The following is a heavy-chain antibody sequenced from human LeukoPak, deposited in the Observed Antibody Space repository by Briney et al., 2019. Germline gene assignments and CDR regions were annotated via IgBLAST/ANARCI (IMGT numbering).Heavy chain of an antibody. CDR2: ISSSGSTI. J-gene: IGHJ6*02. CDR1: GFTFSSYE. D-gene: IGHD3-22*01. V-gene: IGHV3-48*03. CDR3: ARERDSSGYYYFAPYYYGMDV. Sequence: GGSLRLSCAASGFTFSSYEMDWVRQAPGKGLEWVSYISSSGSTIYYADSVKGRFTISRDNARNSLYLQMNSLRAEDTAVYYCARERDSSGYYYFAPYYYGMDVWGQGTTVTVSS.